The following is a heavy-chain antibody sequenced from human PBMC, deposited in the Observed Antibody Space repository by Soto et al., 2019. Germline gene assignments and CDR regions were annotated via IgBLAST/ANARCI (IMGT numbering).Heavy chain of an antibody. CDR3: ASLFGVVHDDY. V-gene: IGHV4-61*01. Sequence: SETLFLTGTVSGGSVSSGSYYWSWIRQPPGKGLEWIGYIYYIGSTNYNPSLKSRVTISVDTSKNQFSLKLSSVTAADTAVYYCASLFGVVHDDYWGQGILVTVSS. CDR1: GGSVSSGSYY. J-gene: IGHJ4*02. D-gene: IGHD3-3*01. CDR2: IYYIGST.